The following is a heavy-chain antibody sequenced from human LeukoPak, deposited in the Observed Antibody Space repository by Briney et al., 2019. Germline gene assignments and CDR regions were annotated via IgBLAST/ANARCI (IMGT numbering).Heavy chain of an antibody. V-gene: IGHV5-51*01. Sequence: GESLKISCKGSGYSFTSYWIGWVRQVPGKGLEWMGIIYPGDSDTRYSPSFQGQVTISADKSISTAYLQWRRLKASDTAMYYCARSLLAGKSAFDYWGQGTLVTVSS. J-gene: IGHJ4*02. CDR3: ARSLLAGKSAFDY. CDR2: IYPGDSDT. CDR1: GYSFTSYW. D-gene: IGHD6-13*01.